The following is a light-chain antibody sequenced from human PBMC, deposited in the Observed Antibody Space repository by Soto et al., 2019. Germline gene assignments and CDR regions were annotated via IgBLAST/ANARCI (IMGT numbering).Light chain of an antibody. CDR1: SSNIGAGYD. CDR3: QSYDSSLSVV. Sequence: QPVLTQPPSVSGAPGQRVTISCTGSSSNIGAGYDVHWYQQLPGTAPKLLIYGNSNRPSGVPDRFSGSKSGTSASLAITGLQAEDEADYYCQSYDSSLSVVFGGETNLTVL. J-gene: IGLJ2*01. CDR2: GNS. V-gene: IGLV1-40*01.